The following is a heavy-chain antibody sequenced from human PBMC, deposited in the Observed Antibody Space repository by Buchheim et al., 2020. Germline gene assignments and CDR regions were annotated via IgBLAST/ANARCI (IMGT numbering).Heavy chain of an antibody. CDR1: GGSISTSSYY. CDR2: IYYSGST. CDR3: ARHHWGLYPFTALVFFNS. J-gene: IGHJ4*02. D-gene: IGHD5-18*01. V-gene: IGHV4-39*01. Sequence: QLQLQESGPGLVKPSETLSLSCTVSGGSISTSSYYWGWIRQPPGKGLEWIGSIYYSGSTYYNPSLQGRVTLSVDTSKNQFSLKLSSVTAADTAVYYCARHHWGLYPFTALVFFNSWGQGTL.